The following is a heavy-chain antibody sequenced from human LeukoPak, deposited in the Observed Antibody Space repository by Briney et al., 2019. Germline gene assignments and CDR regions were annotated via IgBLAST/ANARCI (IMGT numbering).Heavy chain of an antibody. J-gene: IGHJ5*02. CDR1: GGSISSYY. V-gene: IGHV4-4*07. Sequence: SETLSLTCTVSGGSISSYYWSWIRQPAGKGLEWIGRIYTSGSTNYNPSLKSRVTMSVDTSKNQFSLKLSSVTAADTAVYYCARGGGFCSSTSCQEWFDPWGQGTLVTVSS. CDR3: ARGGGFCSSTSCQEWFDP. D-gene: IGHD2-2*01. CDR2: IYTSGST.